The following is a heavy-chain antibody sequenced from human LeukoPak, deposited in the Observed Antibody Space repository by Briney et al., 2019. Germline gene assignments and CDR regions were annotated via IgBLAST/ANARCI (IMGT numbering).Heavy chain of an antibody. CDR2: IYPGDSDT. V-gene: IGHV5-51*01. CDR3: ARRGHGTVSFDY. J-gene: IGHJ4*02. CDR1: GYSFTSYW. D-gene: IGHD3-10*01. Sequence: GEALKISCEGAGYSFTSYWIGWGRPMPGKGVEWMGIIYPGDSDTRYSPSFQGQVTISADKSISTAYLQWSSLKASDTAMYYCARRGHGTVSFDYWGQGTLVTVSS.